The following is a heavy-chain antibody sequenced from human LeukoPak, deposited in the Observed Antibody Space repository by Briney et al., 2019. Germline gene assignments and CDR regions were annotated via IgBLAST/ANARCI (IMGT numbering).Heavy chain of an antibody. CDR1: GFTVSSNY. V-gene: IGHV3-66*01. CDR3: ARDRGSTDFDY. CDR2: IYSVGST. D-gene: IGHD3-16*01. Sequence: GGSLRLSCAASGFTVSSNYMSWVRQAPGKGLEWVSVIYSVGSTYYADSVKGRFTISRDNSKNTLYLQMNSLRAEDTAVYYCARDRGSTDFDYWGQGTLVTVSS. J-gene: IGHJ4*02.